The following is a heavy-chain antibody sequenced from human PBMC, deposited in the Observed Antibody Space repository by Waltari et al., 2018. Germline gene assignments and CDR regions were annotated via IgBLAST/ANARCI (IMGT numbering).Heavy chain of an antibody. Sequence: QITLTESGPALLKPTQDLTLTCDFSGFSLSTSGVGVGWVRQPPGQALEWLALIYWDDDKRYNPSLRSRLTVTKDTSKSQVVLTVTYMEPMDTATYYCVHRRHFSGSWSEAYFDYWGPGTLVTVSS. D-gene: IGHD6-13*01. V-gene: IGHV2-5*02. CDR2: IYWDDDK. CDR3: VHRRHFSGSWSEAYFDY. J-gene: IGHJ4*02. CDR1: GFSLSTSGVG.